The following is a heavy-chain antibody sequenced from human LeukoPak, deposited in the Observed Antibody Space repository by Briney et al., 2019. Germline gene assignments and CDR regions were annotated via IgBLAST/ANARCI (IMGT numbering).Heavy chain of an antibody. CDR2: IKQDGSQK. Sequence: QPGGSLRLSCATSGFTFSTYWMTWVRQAPGKGLEWVANIKQDGSQKYYVDSVKGRFTISRDNAKNSLYLQMNSLRVEDTAVYYCARAHESDYGGNHYYYGMDVWGQGTTVTVSS. CDR1: GFTFSTYW. V-gene: IGHV3-7*03. J-gene: IGHJ6*02. D-gene: IGHD4-23*01. CDR3: ARAHESDYGGNHYYYGMDV.